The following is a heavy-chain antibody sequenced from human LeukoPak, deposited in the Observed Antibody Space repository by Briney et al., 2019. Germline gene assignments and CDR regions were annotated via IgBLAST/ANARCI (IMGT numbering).Heavy chain of an antibody. V-gene: IGHV3-23*01. CDR3: AKDVQWQIQVGNWFDP. CDR1: GFTFSNYA. J-gene: IGHJ5*02. D-gene: IGHD6-19*01. Sequence: GGSLRLSCAAFGFTFSNYAMTWVRQAPGKGLEWVSAISGSGGSTYHADSVKGRFTISRDNSKNTLYLQMNSLRAEDTAVYYCAKDVQWQIQVGNWFDPWGQGTLVTVSS. CDR2: ISGSGGST.